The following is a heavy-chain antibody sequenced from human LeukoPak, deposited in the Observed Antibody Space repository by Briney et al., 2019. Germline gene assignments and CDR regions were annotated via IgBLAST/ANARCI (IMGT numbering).Heavy chain of an antibody. CDR3: ARDRRTAAGPTEYYYYYYYMDV. D-gene: IGHD6-13*01. CDR1: GGSISSYY. CDR2: IYYSGST. V-gene: IGHV4-59*01. J-gene: IGHJ6*03. Sequence: SETLSLTCTVSGGSISSYYWSWIRQPPGKVLEWIGYIYYSGSTNYNPSLKSRVTISVDTSKNQFSLKLSSVTAADTAVYYCARDRRTAAGPTEYYYYYYYMDVWGKGTTVTVSS.